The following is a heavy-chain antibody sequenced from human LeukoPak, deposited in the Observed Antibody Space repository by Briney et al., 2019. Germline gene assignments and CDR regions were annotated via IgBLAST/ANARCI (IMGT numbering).Heavy chain of an antibody. J-gene: IGHJ4*02. Sequence: PGGSLRLSCAASGFTFSGSAMHWVRQASGEGVEWVGRIRSKAKSYATAYAASVKGRFTISRDDSKNTAYLQMNSLKTEDTAVYYCTRFKFFGGFDYWGQGTLVTVSS. CDR3: TRFKFFGGFDY. D-gene: IGHD2-15*01. V-gene: IGHV3-73*01. CDR2: IRSKAKSYAT. CDR1: GFTFSGSA.